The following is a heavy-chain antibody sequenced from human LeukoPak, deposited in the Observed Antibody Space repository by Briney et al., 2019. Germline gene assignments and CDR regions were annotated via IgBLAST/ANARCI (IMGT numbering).Heavy chain of an antibody. D-gene: IGHD2-21*02. J-gene: IGHJ5*02. CDR1: GGSFSGYY. CDR2: INHSGST. CDR3: ARRSDCGGDCYSNWFDP. Sequence: PSETLSLTCAAYGGSFSGYYWSWIRQPPGKGLEWIGEINHSGSTNYNPSLKSRVTISVDTSKNQFSLKLSSVTAADTAVYYCARRSDCGGDCYSNWFDPWGQGTLVTVSS. V-gene: IGHV4-34*01.